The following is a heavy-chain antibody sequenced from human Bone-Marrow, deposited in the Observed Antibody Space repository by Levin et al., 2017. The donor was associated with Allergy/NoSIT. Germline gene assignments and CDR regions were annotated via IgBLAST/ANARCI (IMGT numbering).Heavy chain of an antibody. V-gene: IGHV4-34*01. Sequence: SETLSLKCAVYGDSLRGYFWSWVRQPPGKGLEWIGEVDHIGRTNYKPSLKSRVTISVDTSKNQISLKVTSVTAADTAVYYCARPTYCSSTTCSDAFLIWGQGTMVTVSS. CDR1: GDSLRGYF. CDR2: VDHIGRT. D-gene: IGHD2-2*01. J-gene: IGHJ3*02. CDR3: ARPTYCSSTTCSDAFLI.